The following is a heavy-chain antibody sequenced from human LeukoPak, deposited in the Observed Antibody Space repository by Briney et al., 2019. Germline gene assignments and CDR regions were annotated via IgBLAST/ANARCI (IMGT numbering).Heavy chain of an antibody. V-gene: IGHV6-1*01. Sequence: SQSLSLTCGISGDSVSSKSVWNWIRQSPSRCLEWLGRVYYRSKWSKDYAVSVKSRITINPDTSTNQFSLQLSSVTAEDTAVYYCARGDQDFDFWGQGTLVTVSS. D-gene: IGHD5-24*01. CDR1: GDSVSSKSV. CDR3: ARGDQDFDF. J-gene: IGHJ4*02. CDR2: VYYRSKWSK.